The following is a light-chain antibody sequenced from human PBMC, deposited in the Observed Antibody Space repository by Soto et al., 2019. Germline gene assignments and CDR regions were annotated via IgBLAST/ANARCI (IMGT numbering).Light chain of an antibody. V-gene: IGKV1-5*03. CDR2: KAS. Sequence: DIHLTQSPSSLSASVGDGVTITCRASQSITSWAAWHQQQPGKPPKLLIYKASSLESGAPSRFSGSGSGTEFPLTISRLQPDDFATYYCQQYDSYPWTFGQGTKVDIK. J-gene: IGKJ1*01. CDR1: QSITSW. CDR3: QQYDSYPWT.